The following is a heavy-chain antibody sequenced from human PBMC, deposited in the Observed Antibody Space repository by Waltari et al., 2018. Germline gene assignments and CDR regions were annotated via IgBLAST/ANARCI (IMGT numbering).Heavy chain of an antibody. J-gene: IGHJ5*02. Sequence: QVQLVQSGAEVKKPGSSVKVSCKASGGTFSSYAISWVRQAPGQGLEWMGGIIPILGTANYAQECQGRVTITADESTRTAYMERSSLRSEDTAVYYCARDPGYDPGWFDPWGQGTLVTVSS. CDR2: IIPILGTA. CDR3: ARDPGYDPGWFDP. V-gene: IGHV1-69*11. D-gene: IGHD5-12*01. CDR1: GGTFSSYA.